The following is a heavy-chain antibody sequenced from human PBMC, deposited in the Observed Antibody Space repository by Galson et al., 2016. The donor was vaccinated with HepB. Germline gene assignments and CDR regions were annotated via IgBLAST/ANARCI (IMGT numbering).Heavy chain of an antibody. D-gene: IGHD2-15*01. Sequence: SETLSLTCTVSGGSLSRYSWSWIRQPPGKGLQWIASIYYNGHTNYSPSLKSRVTISVDTSKNQFSLKLSSLTAADTAVYYCARGISPMGAATLPNNWFSPWSQGTLVTVSS. J-gene: IGHJ5*02. CDR3: ARGISPMGAATLPNNWFSP. CDR1: GGSLSRYS. V-gene: IGHV4-59*01. CDR2: IYYNGHT.